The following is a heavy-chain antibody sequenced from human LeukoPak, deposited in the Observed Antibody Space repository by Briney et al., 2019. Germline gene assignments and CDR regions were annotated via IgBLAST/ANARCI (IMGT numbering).Heavy chain of an antibody. J-gene: IGHJ4*02. CDR3: ARAPITSPFYFDY. CDR2: INWSGGST. CDR1: GFAFDEHG. V-gene: IGHV3-20*04. D-gene: IGHD2-2*01. Sequence: GGSLRLSCTASGFAFDEHGMSWVRHVPGRGLEWVSGINWSGGSTGYADPLRGRFTISRDNAKNSLYLQMDSLRAEDTALYYCARAPITSPFYFDYWGQGTLVTVSS.